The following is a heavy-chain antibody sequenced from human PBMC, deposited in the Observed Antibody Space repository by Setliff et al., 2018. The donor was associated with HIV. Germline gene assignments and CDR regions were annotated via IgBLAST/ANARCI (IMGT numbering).Heavy chain of an antibody. V-gene: IGHV1-3*01. D-gene: IGHD3-3*01. J-gene: IGHJ4*02. Sequence: ASVKVSCKASGYTFTSSAMHWVRQAPGQRLEWMGWINAGNGNTKYSQKFQGRVTITRDTSASTAYMELSSLRSEDTAVYYCARSIVPVASGYYYFEYWGQGTLVTVSS. CDR3: ARSIVPVASGYYYFEY. CDR2: INAGNGNT. CDR1: GYTFTSSA.